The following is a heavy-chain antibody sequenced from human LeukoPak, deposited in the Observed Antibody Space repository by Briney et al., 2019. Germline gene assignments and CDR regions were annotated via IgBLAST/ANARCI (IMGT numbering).Heavy chain of an antibody. CDR2: ITGSGGST. CDR3: AKGSFIPYYYDSSGYIDY. V-gene: IGHV3-23*01. Sequence: PGGSLRLSCAASGFTFTTYAMNWVRQAPGKGLEWVSGITGSGGSTEYAGSVKGRFTISRDNSKNTLFLQMNSLRAEDTALYYCAKGSFIPYYYDSSGYIDYWGQGTLVTVSS. CDR1: GFTFTTYA. J-gene: IGHJ4*02. D-gene: IGHD3-22*01.